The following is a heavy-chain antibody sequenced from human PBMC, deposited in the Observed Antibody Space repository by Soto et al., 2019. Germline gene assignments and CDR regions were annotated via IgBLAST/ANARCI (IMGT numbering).Heavy chain of an antibody. CDR1: GGSISSSKW. V-gene: IGHV4-4*02. D-gene: IGHD3-3*01. CDR2: IYHTGST. Sequence: SPTLSLTCAVSGGSISSSKWWSWVRQPPGKGLEWIGEIYHTGSTNYNPSLKSRVTISVDKSKNQFSLKLSSVTAADTAVYYCARDGSDFWSGYSYYYYYYGMDVWGQGTTVT. CDR3: ARDGSDFWSGYSYYYYYYGMDV. J-gene: IGHJ6*02.